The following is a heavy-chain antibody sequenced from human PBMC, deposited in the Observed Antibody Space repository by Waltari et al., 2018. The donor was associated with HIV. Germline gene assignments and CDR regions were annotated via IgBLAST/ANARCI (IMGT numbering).Heavy chain of an antibody. CDR3: TSEEDYGSGSHFDY. J-gene: IGHJ4*02. V-gene: IGHV3-15*01. Sequence: EVQLVESVGDFLKPVGCLRLSCAASGFTLNSVWMSWVRQAPGKGLEWVGRIKTKGDGGATDYAAAVKGRFTISRDDSKNTVYLQMNSLKIEDTAVYYCTSEEDYGSGSHFDYWGQGTLVTVSS. D-gene: IGHD3-10*01. CDR1: GFTLNSVW. CDR2: IKTKGDGGAT.